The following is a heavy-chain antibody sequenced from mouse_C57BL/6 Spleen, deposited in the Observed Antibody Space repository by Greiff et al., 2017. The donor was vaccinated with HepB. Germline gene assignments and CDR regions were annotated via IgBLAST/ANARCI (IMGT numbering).Heavy chain of an antibody. V-gene: IGHV7-3*01. CDR1: GFTFTDYY. J-gene: IGHJ4*01. Sequence: EVKVVESGGGLVQPGGSLSLSCAASGFTFTDYYMSWVRQPPGKALEWLGFIRNKANGYTTEYSASVKGRFTISRDNSQSILYLQMNALRAEDSATYYCARSLDYEGGRYYAMDYWGQGTSVTVSS. CDR2: IRNKANGYTT. CDR3: ARSLDYEGGRYYAMDY. D-gene: IGHD2-4*01.